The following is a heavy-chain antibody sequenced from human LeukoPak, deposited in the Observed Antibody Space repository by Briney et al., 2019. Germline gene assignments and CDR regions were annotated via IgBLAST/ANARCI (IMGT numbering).Heavy chain of an antibody. CDR2: IRYDGGNK. CDR3: ARNKEYSSGWYYFDY. CDR1: GFTFSSYG. J-gene: IGHJ4*02. Sequence: PGGSLRLSCAASGFTFSSYGMHWVRQAPGKGLEWVAFIRYDGGNKYSADSVKGRFTISRDNSKNTLNLQMNSLRAEDTAVYYCARNKEYSSGWYYFDYWGQGTLVTVSS. D-gene: IGHD6-19*01. V-gene: IGHV3-30*02.